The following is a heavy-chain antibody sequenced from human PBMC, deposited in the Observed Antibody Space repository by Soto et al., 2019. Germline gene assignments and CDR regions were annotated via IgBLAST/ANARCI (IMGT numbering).Heavy chain of an antibody. CDR3: ARLVVVAARNNWFDS. Sequence: ASVKVSCKASGYTFTSYGISWVRQAPGQGLEWMGWISAYNGNTNYAQKLQGRVTMTTDTSTSTAYMELRSLRSDDTAVYYCARLVVVAARNNWFDSWGQGTLVTVSS. D-gene: IGHD2-15*01. J-gene: IGHJ5*01. CDR1: GYTFTSYG. CDR2: ISAYNGNT. V-gene: IGHV1-18*01.